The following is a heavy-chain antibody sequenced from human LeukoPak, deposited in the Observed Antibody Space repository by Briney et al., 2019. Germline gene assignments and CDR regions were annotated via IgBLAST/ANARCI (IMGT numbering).Heavy chain of an antibody. V-gene: IGHV3-7*03. CDR2: INEGGSEA. CDR1: GFGFSKFL. Sequence: GGSLRLSCVASGFGFSKFLMNWVRQPPGKGLEWLAKINEGGSEAHYVDSVKGRFTISRDNANSSLFLQMSSLRVEDTAVYYCASGAHWGLGTLVIVPS. D-gene: IGHD4-17*01. CDR3: ASGAH. J-gene: IGHJ4*02.